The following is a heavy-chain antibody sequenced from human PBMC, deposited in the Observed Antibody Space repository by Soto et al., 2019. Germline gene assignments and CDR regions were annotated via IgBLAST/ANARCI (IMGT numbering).Heavy chain of an antibody. CDR2: INTYNSDT. CDR1: GYAFTSYG. J-gene: IGHJ4*02. CDR3: VRNERDSCRGGNCSDFDY. D-gene: IGHD2-15*01. Sequence: QVHLVQSGAEVKKPGASVKVSCKASGYAFTSYGMSWVRQAPGQGLEWMGCINTYNSDTNSAPRLQGRITMTTDTSTSTAYMELRSLTSDDTAVYYCVRNERDSCRGGNCSDFDYWGQGTLVSVSA. V-gene: IGHV1-18*04.